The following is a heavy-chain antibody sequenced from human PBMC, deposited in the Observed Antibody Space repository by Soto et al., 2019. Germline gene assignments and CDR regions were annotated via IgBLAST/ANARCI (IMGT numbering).Heavy chain of an antibody. Sequence: QVQLVESGGGVVQPGRSLRLSCAASGFTFSSYGMHWVRQAPGKGLEWVAVISYDGSNKYYADSVKGRFTISRDNSKNTLYLQMNSLRAEYTAVYYCAKDRSDYGSGSYSDYWGQGTLVTVSS. CDR2: ISYDGSNK. D-gene: IGHD3-10*01. CDR1: GFTFSSYG. V-gene: IGHV3-30*18. CDR3: AKDRSDYGSGSYSDY. J-gene: IGHJ4*02.